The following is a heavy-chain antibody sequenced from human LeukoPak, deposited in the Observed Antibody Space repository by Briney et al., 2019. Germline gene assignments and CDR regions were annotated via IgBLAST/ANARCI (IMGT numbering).Heavy chain of an antibody. V-gene: IGHV1-18*01. J-gene: IGHJ4*02. CDR2: ISAYNGNT. CDR3: ALSGSYAPFDY. CDR1: GYTFTSYG. Sequence: ASVKVSCKASGYTFTSYGISWVRQAPGQGLEWMGWISAYNGNTNYVQKVQGRVIMTRDTSTSTAYMDVRSLRSDDTAVYYCALSGSYAPFDYWGQGTLVTVSS. D-gene: IGHD1-26*01.